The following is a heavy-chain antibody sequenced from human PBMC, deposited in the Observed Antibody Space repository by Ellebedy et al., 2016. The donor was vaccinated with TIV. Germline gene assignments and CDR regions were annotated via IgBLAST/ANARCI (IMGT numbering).Heavy chain of an antibody. CDR3: ARHRLRYFDWFES. CDR2: IDPTDSYT. D-gene: IGHD3-9*01. Sequence: PGGSLRLSCKGSGYSFPTYWISWVRQMPGQGLEWMGKIDPTDSYTNYSPSFQGHVTISVDRSIGTAYLQWGSLKASDTAMYYCARHRLRYFDWFESWGQGTLVTVSS. CDR1: GYSFPTYW. J-gene: IGHJ5*01. V-gene: IGHV5-10-1*01.